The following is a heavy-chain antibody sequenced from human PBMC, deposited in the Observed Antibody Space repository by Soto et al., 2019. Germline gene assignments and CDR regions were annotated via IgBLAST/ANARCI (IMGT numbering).Heavy chain of an antibody. CDR2: IKPDGSQK. Sequence: EVQLVESGGGLAQPGGSLRLSCAASGFSFSTYWMTWVRQAPGKGLEWVANIKPDGSQKYYVDSVKGRFTISRDNAKRSVYLQMDSLRVEHTALYFCAVRYADYWGQGALVTVSS. CDR1: GFSFSTYW. D-gene: IGHD2-2*01. CDR3: AVRYADY. V-gene: IGHV3-7*01. J-gene: IGHJ4*02.